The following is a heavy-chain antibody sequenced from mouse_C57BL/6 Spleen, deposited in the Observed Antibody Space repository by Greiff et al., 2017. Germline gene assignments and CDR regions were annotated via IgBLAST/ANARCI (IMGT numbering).Heavy chain of an antibody. J-gene: IGHJ2*01. CDR1: GFTFSDYG. V-gene: IGHV5-17*01. D-gene: IGHD1-1*01. Sequence: EVKLLESGGGLVKPGGSLKLSCAASGFTFSDYGMHWVRQAPEKGLEWVAYISSGSSTIYYADTVKGRYTISRDNAKNNLFLPMTSLMSEDTAMYCCARSGNSLDYWGQGTTLTVSS. CDR2: ISSGSSTI. CDR3: ARSGNSLDY.